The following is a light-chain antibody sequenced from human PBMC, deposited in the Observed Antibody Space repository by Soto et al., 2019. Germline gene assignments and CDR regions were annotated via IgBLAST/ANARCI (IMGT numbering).Light chain of an antibody. V-gene: IGKV1-39*01. CDR1: QSISSY. J-gene: IGKJ1*01. CDR3: QQSYSTLRT. Sequence: DIQMTQSPSSLSASVGDRVTITCRASQSISSYLNWYQQKPGKAPKLLIYAASSLQSGVPSRFSGSGSGIYFTLTTSSLQPEDFATYYCQQSYSTLRTFGQGTKVEIK. CDR2: AAS.